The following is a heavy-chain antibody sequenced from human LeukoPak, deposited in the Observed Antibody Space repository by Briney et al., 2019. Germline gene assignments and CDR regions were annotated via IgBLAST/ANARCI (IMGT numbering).Heavy chain of an antibody. J-gene: IGHJ3*02. D-gene: IGHD3-10*01. CDR3: ASGVYYGSGGDAFDI. CDR1: GFTFSSYW. CDR2: IKQDGSEK. Sequence: PGGSLRLSCAASGFTFSSYWMSWVRQAPGKGLGWVANIKQDGSEKYYVDSVKGRFTISRGNAKNSLYLQMNSLRAEDTAVYYCASGVYYGSGGDAFDIWGQGTMVTVSS. V-gene: IGHV3-7*01.